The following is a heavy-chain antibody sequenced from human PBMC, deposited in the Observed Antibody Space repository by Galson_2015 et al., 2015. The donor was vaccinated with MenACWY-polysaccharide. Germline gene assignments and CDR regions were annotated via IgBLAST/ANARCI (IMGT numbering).Heavy chain of an antibody. CDR3: VRAAATLAGTRYFPY. CDR1: GYTFTTHY. CDR2: INPNSGAT. Sequence: SVKVSCKASGYTFTTHYFHWMRQAPGQGLEWMGWINPNSGATTYAQRFQGRVMMTRDTSISTVYMELSRLKSDDTAIYFCVRAAATLAGTRYFPYWGQGTLVTVSS. V-gene: IGHV1-2*02. J-gene: IGHJ1*01. D-gene: IGHD6-19*01.